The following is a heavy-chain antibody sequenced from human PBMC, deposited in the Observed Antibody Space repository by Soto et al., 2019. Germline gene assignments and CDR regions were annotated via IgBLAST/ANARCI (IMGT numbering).Heavy chain of an antibody. V-gene: IGHV4-61*01. CDR1: GGSVSSVSYY. CDR2: IYHSGST. J-gene: IGHJ4*02. CDR3: ARGSPKLYYFDF. Sequence: PDTMPLNSPVSGGSVSSVSYYRIWILQTPGKGLEWIGYIYHSGSTYYNPSLKSRVTISVDRSKNQFSLKLSSVTAADTAVYYCARGSPKLYYFDFWGQGTLVTVSS. D-gene: IGHD1-1*01.